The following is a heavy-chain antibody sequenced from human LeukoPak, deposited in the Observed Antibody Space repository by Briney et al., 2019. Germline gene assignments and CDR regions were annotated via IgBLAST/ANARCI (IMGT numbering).Heavy chain of an antibody. CDR1: GFTFSSYS. CDR3: ARVSPYYYDSSGSFDY. V-gene: IGHV3-21*01. CDR2: ISTFNSYI. Sequence: GGSLRLSCAASGFTFSSYSMNWVRQAPGKGLEWVSSISTFNSYIYYADSVKGRFTISRDNAKNSLYLQMNSLRAEDTAVYYCARVSPYYYDSSGSFDYWGQGTLVTVSS. J-gene: IGHJ4*02. D-gene: IGHD3-22*01.